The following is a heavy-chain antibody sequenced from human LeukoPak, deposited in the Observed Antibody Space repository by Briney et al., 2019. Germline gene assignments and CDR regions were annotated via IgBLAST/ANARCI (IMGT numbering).Heavy chain of an antibody. J-gene: IGHJ4*02. CDR3: ARGHPLLDY. CDR1: GGSFSGYY. Sequence: PSETLSLTCAVYGGSFSGYYWTWIRQPPGKGLEWIGEINHSGGTNYNPPLKSRVTLSVDTSKNQFSLKLSSVTAADTAVYYCARGHPLLDYWGQGTLVTVSS. D-gene: IGHD2-21*02. CDR2: INHSGGT. V-gene: IGHV4-34*01.